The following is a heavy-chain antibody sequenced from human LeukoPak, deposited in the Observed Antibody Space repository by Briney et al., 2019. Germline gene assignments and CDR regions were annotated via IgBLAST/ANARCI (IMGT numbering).Heavy chain of an antibody. V-gene: IGHV1-8*01. J-gene: IGHJ3*02. CDR3: ARISGWYQGDAFDI. D-gene: IGHD6-19*01. CDR1: GYTFTSYD. Sequence: ASVKVSCKASGYTFTSYDISWVRPATGQGLEWMGWMNPNSGNTGYAQKFQGRVTMTRNTSISTAYMELSSLRSEDTAVYYCARISGWYQGDAFDIWGQGTMVTVSS. CDR2: MNPNSGNT.